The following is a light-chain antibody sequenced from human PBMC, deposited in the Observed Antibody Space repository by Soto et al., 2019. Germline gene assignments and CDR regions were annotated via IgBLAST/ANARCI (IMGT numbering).Light chain of an antibody. V-gene: IGLV2-11*01. Sequence: QSVLTQPRSVSGSPGQSVTISCTGTSSDVGGYNYVSWYQQHPGKAPKLMIYDVSKRPSGVPDRFSGSKSGNTASLTISGLQAEDAADYSGCSYAGSYAFVVFGGGTKLTVL. CDR1: SSDVGGYNY. J-gene: IGLJ2*01. CDR3: CSYAGSYAFVV. CDR2: DVS.